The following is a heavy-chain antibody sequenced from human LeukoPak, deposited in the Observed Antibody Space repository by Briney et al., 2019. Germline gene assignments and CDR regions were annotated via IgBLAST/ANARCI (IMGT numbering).Heavy chain of an antibody. J-gene: IGHJ3*02. Sequence: SETLSLTCTVSGGSISSSSYYWGWIRQPPGKGLEWIGSIYYSGSTYYNPSLRSRVTISVDTSKNQFSLKLSSVTAADTAVYYCASRSGSIDDAFDIWGQGTMVTVSS. CDR3: ASRSGSIDDAFDI. CDR2: IYYSGST. V-gene: IGHV4-39*07. CDR1: GGSISSSSYY. D-gene: IGHD1-26*01.